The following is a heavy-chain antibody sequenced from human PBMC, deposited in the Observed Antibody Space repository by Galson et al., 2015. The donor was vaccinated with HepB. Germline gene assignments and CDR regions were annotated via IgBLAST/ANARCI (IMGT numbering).Heavy chain of an antibody. D-gene: IGHD2-15*01. V-gene: IGHV1-2*04. CDR3: AREELRYCSGGSCYSGEFGY. CDR1: GYTFTGYY. J-gene: IGHJ4*02. Sequence: SVKVSCKASGYTFTGYYMHWVRQAPGQGLEWMGWINPNSGGTNYAQKFQGWVTMTRDTSISIAYMELSRLRSDDTAVYYCAREELRYCSGGSCYSGEFGYWGQGTLVTVSS. CDR2: INPNSGGT.